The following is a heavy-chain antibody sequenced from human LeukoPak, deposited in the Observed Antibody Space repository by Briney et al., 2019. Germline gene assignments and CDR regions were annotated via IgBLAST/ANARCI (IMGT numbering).Heavy chain of an antibody. J-gene: IGHJ4*02. Sequence: GGSLRLSCAASGFTFSSYEMNWVRQAPGKGLEWVSAISGSGGSTYYADSVKGRFTISRDNSKNTLYLQMNSLRAEDTAVYYCAKDLTVTTFDYWGQGTLVTVSS. CDR1: GFTFSSYE. D-gene: IGHD4-17*01. CDR3: AKDLTVTTFDY. CDR2: ISGSGGST. V-gene: IGHV3-23*01.